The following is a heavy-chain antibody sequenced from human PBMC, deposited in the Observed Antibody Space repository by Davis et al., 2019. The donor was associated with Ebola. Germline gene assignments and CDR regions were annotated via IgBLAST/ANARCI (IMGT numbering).Heavy chain of an antibody. D-gene: IGHD1-26*01. CDR2: IYADGTT. CDR1: GFTVRSTF. CDR3: ASPLKVGSALDV. J-gene: IGHJ3*01. Sequence: PGGSLRLSCAASGFTVRSTFMSWVRQAPGKGLEWVSSIYADGTTYYADVVRGRFTISRDNSKNTLFLQMDLLRVEDTAVYYCASPLKVGSALDVWGQGTMVTVSS. V-gene: IGHV3-53*01.